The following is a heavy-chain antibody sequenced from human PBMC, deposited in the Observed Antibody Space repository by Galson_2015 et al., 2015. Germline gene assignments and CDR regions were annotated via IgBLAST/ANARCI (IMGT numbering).Heavy chain of an antibody. V-gene: IGHV3-48*02. CDR2: ISSSSSTI. CDR3: ARRVYYYGSGSRYYGMDV. J-gene: IGHJ6*02. CDR1: GFTFSSYS. D-gene: IGHD3-10*01. Sequence: SLRLSCAASGFTFSSYSMNWVRQAPGKGLEWVSYISSSSSTIYYADSVKGRFTISRDNAKNSLYLQMNSLRDEDTAVYYCARRVYYYGSGSRYYGMDVWGQGTTVTVSS.